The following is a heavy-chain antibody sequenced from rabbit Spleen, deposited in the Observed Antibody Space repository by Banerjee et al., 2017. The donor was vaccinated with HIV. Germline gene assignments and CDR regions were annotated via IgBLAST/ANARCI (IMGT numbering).Heavy chain of an antibody. D-gene: IGHD1-1*01. J-gene: IGHJ3*01. CDR1: GFSFSSGYY. CDR3: ARGGYYDGDGFAL. Sequence: QEQLVESGGGLIQPEGSLTLTCTASGFSFSSGYYISWVRQAPGKGLEWIGCIWSGSGATYYASWAKGRVTITRSTSLNTGTLQMTSLTAADTATYFCARGGYYDGDGFALWGQGTLVTGS. CDR2: IWSGSGAT. V-gene: IGHV1S45*01.